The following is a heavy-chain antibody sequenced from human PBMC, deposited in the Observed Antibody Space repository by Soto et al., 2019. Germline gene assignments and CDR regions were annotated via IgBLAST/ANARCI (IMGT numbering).Heavy chain of an antibody. CDR3: ARVLPPFDP. CDR1: GYTFTSYG. V-gene: IGHV1-18*01. Sequence: QVRLVQSGAEVKKPGASVKVSCKASGYTFTSYGISWVRQAPGQGLEWMGWINAYNDNTNYAQKLQGRVTMTTDTSTITAYMELRSLRYDDTAVYYCARVLPPFDPWGQGTLVTVSS. CDR2: INAYNDNT. J-gene: IGHJ5*02.